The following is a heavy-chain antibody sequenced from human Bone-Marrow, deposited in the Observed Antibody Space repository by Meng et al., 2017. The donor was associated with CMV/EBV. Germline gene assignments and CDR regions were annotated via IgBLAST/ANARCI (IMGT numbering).Heavy chain of an antibody. V-gene: IGHV4-39*07. D-gene: IGHD4-11*01. CDR2: MYYSGST. CDR1: GGSISSNNYF. J-gene: IGHJ4*02. Sequence: QVQLQESGPGLVKPSETLSLTCTVSGGSISSNNYFWGWFRQPPGKGLEWIGSMYYSGSTYYNPSLKGRVTMSVDTSKNQFSLRLSSVTAADTAVYYCARTLPDYSNYIYWGQGTLVTVSS. CDR3: ARTLPDYSNYIY.